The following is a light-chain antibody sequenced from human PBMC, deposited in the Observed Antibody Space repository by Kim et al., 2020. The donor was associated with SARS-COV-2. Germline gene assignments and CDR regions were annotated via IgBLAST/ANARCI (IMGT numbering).Light chain of an antibody. CDR2: RNN. CDR3: AAWDDSLSGPWV. V-gene: IGLV1-47*01. J-gene: IGLJ3*02. Sequence: ELTQPPSASGTPGQRVTISCSGSSSNIGSNYVYWYQQLPGTAPKLLIYRNNQRPSGVPDRFSGSKSGTSASLAISGLRSEDEADYYCAAWDDSLSGPWVFGGGTHLTVL. CDR1: SSNIGSNY.